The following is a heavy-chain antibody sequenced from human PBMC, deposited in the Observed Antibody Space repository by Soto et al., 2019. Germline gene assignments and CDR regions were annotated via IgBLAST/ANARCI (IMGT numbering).Heavy chain of an antibody. Sequence: PSETLSLTCTVSGGSISSGGYYWIWIRQHPGKGLEWIGYIYYSGSTYYNPSLKSRVTISVDTSKNQFSLKLSSVTAADTAVYYCARDVTPGAAAGPYGMDVWGQGTTVTVS. D-gene: IGHD6-13*01. V-gene: IGHV4-31*03. CDR3: ARDVTPGAAAGPYGMDV. CDR1: GGSISSGGYY. CDR2: IYYSGST. J-gene: IGHJ6*02.